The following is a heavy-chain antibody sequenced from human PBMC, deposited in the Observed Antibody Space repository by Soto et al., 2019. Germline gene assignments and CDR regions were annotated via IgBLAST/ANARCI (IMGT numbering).Heavy chain of an antibody. J-gene: IGHJ5*02. V-gene: IGHV3-7*01. CDR3: ARDVYHDSSGYYP. D-gene: IGHD3-22*01. Sequence: GGSLRLSCAASGFTFSSYWMSWVRQAPGKGLEWVANIKQDGSEKYYVDSVKGRFTISRDNAENSLYLQMSSLRAEDTAVYYCARDVYHDSSGYYPWGQGTLVTVSS. CDR1: GFTFSSYW. CDR2: IKQDGSEK.